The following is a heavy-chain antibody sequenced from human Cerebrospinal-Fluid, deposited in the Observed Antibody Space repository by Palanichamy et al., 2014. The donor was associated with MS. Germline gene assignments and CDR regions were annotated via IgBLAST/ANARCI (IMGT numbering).Heavy chain of an antibody. CDR1: GFTFSKYA. D-gene: IGHD1-26*01. CDR2: ISDSAGST. Sequence: EVQLLESGGGLVQPGGSLRLSCVASGFTFSKYAMSWVRQAPGKGLEWVAGISDSAGSTYYAGSVKGRFTISRDNSANTLFLQMNNLRAGGTAVYYCSKDARPSPILGATHFDSWGQGTLVTVSS. V-gene: IGHV3-23*01. CDR3: SKDARPSPILGATHFDS. J-gene: IGHJ4*02.